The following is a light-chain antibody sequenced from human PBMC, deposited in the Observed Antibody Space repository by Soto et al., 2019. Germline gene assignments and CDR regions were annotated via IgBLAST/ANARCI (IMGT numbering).Light chain of an antibody. CDR3: LLSCPGRLYV. CDR2: DTD. J-gene: IGLJ1*01. CDR1: TGPVTSCHY. Sequence: QSVVTQEPSLTVSPGGTVTLTCDSNTGPVTSCHYPYWFQQKPGQAPRALIYDTDNKHSWTPARFSGSLRGGTAALTLSGALPDDEADYYCLLSCPGRLYVFGAGTKVTVL. V-gene: IGLV7-46*01.